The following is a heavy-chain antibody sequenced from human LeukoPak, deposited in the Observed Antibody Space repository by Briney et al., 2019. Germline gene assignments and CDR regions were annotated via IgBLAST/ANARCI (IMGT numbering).Heavy chain of an antibody. CDR1: GFTFSNYW. V-gene: IGHV3-7*03. Sequence: QSGGSLRLSCAASGFTFSNYWMRWVRQAPGKGLEGVANIKQDGSQKNYVDSVKGRFTISRDNAKTSLYLQMNSLRAEDTAIYYCAKDLMWELLSGDHWGQGTLVTVSS. CDR2: IKQDGSQK. J-gene: IGHJ4*02. D-gene: IGHD1-26*01. CDR3: AKDLMWELLSGDH.